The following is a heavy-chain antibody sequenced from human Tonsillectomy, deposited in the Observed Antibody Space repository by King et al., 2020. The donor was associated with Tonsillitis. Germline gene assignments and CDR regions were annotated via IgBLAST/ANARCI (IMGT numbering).Heavy chain of an antibody. CDR1: GYTFPNYY. J-gene: IGHJ5*01. CDR3: GRGPGAHRAAPGSSTWFDS. CDR2: INPNGSNT. D-gene: IGHD6-13*01. Sequence: VQLVESGADVKEPGASVKVSCKASGYTFPNYYIYWVRQAPGQGLEWMGTINPNGSNTRYAQKFQDRLTMTRDTSTNTGYMELSSLRSEDTAVYFCGRGPGAHRAAPGSSTWFDSWGQGTLVTVSS. V-gene: IGHV1-46*03.